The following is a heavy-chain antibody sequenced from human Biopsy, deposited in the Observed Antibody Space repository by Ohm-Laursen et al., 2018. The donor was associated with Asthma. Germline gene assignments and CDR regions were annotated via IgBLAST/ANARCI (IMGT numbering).Heavy chain of an antibody. Sequence: TQTLTLTCTLSGLLLSKPGMRVSWIRQPPWTALEWLSRIDWDDDKFYSASLKTRLTISKDTSKNQVVLTMTTMDPVDTATYYCAREQQLGNFDYWGQGTLVTVSS. D-gene: IGHD6-13*01. CDR1: GLLLSKPGMR. CDR2: IDWDDDK. J-gene: IGHJ4*02. CDR3: AREQQLGNFDY. V-gene: IGHV2-70*04.